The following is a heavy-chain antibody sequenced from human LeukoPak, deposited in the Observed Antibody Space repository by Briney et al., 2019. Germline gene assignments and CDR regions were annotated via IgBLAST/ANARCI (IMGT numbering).Heavy chain of an antibody. CDR1: GYSFTSYW. Sequence: GESRKISCKGSGYSFTSYWIAWVRQMPGKGLEWMGIIYPSDSDTRYSPSFQGQVTISADKSISTAYLQWSSLKASDTAMYYCARRMVRGVITSPFDYWGQGTLVTVSS. D-gene: IGHD3-10*01. V-gene: IGHV5-51*01. J-gene: IGHJ4*02. CDR2: IYPSDSDT. CDR3: ARRMVRGVITSPFDY.